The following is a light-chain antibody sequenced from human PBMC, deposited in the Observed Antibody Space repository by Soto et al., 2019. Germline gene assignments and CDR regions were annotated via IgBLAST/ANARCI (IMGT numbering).Light chain of an antibody. CDR3: LQHHSFPRT. Sequence: DIQMTQSPSSLSASVGDRVTITCRASQSISSYLNWYQQEPGKAPKLLIYAASSLQSGVPSRFSGSGSGTDFTLTISSLQPEDSATYYCLQHHSFPRTFGQGTKVDIK. V-gene: IGKV1-39*01. CDR1: QSISSY. CDR2: AAS. J-gene: IGKJ1*01.